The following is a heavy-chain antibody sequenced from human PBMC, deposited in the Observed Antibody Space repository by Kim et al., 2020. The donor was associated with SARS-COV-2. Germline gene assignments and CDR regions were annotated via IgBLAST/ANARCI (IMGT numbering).Heavy chain of an antibody. J-gene: IGHJ4*02. Sequence: GGSLRLSCAASGFTFGDYAMHWVRQAPGKGLEWVSGISWNSGSIGYADSVKGRFTISRDNAKNSLYLQMNSLRAEDTALYYCAKYYGSGSPFDYWGQGTLVTVSS. CDR2: ISWNSGSI. CDR3: AKYYGSGSPFDY. D-gene: IGHD3-10*01. CDR1: GFTFGDYA. V-gene: IGHV3-9*01.